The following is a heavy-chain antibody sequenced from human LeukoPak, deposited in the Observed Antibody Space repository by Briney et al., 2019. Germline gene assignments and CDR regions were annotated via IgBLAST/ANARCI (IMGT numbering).Heavy chain of an antibody. CDR1: GHPINSAYY. D-gene: IGHD3-10*01. J-gene: IGHJ6*03. V-gene: IGHV4-38-2*01. Sequence: SETLSLTCAVSGHPINSAYYWVWIRQPPGKGLEWIGSLYHPDSTYYNPSLESRVTMSVDTSRNQFSLKLSFVTAADTAVYYCARQFDSYFYYYLDVWGTGATVTVSS. CDR3: ARQFDSYFYYYLDV. CDR2: LYHPDST.